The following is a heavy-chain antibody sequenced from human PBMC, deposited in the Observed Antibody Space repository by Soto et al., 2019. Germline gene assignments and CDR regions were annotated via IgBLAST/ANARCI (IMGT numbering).Heavy chain of an antibody. D-gene: IGHD6-19*01. CDR2: ISYDGSNK. Sequence: LRLSCAASGFTFSSYAMHWVRQAPGKGLEWVAVISYDGSNKYYADSVKGRFTISRDNSKNTLYLQMNSLRAEDTAVYYCARVLKSSGWDNDVFDIWGQGTMVTVSS. CDR1: GFTFSSYA. CDR3: ARVLKSSGWDNDVFDI. V-gene: IGHV3-30-3*01. J-gene: IGHJ3*02.